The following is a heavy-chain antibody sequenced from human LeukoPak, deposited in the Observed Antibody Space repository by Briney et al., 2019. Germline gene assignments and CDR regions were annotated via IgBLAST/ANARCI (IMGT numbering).Heavy chain of an antibody. CDR2: ISSSSSYI. V-gene: IGHV3-21*01. CDR3: ARAGKTGADY. J-gene: IGHJ4*02. CDR1: GFTFSSYA. Sequence: GGSLRLSCADSGFTFSSYAMSWVRQAPGKGLEWVSSISSSSSYIYYADSVKGRFTISRDNAKNSLYLQMNSLRAEDTAVYYCARAGKTGADYWGQGTLVTVSS. D-gene: IGHD3-9*01.